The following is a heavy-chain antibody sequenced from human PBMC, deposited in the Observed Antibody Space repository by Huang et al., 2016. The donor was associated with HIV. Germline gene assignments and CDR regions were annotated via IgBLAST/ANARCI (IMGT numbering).Heavy chain of an antibody. J-gene: IGHJ4*02. CDR1: GFNLSSYW. D-gene: IGHD3-9*01. CDR3: AGPNDIFTV. Sequence: EVQLVESGGGLVQPGGSLRLSCAASGFNLSSYWMSWVRQAPGKGLEGVDSIKPDESEKYYVDSVKGRFAVSRDRAKNSVFLEMNSLSAEDTAVYYCAGPNDIFTVWGQGALVTVSS. CDR2: IKPDESEK. V-gene: IGHV3-7*01.